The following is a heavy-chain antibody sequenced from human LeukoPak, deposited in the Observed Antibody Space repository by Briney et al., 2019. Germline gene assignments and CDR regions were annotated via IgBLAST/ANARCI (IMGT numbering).Heavy chain of an antibody. CDR1: SGSISSGGYY. D-gene: IGHD2-2*01. CDR3: AREGGVGYCSSTSCSIDY. V-gene: IGHV4-31*03. Sequence: SQTLSLTCTVSSGSISSGGYYWSWVRQHPGKGLEWIGYIYYSGSTYYNPSLKSRVIISVDTSKNQFSLKLSSVTAADTAVYYCAREGGVGYCSSTSCSIDYWGQGTLVTVSS. J-gene: IGHJ4*02. CDR2: IYYSGST.